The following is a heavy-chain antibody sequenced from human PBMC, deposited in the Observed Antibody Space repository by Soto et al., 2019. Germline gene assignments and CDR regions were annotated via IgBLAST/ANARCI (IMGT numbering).Heavy chain of an antibody. D-gene: IGHD3-3*01. J-gene: IGHJ4*02. CDR2: TRNKANRYTT. CDR1: GFSFSDHY. V-gene: IGHV3-72*01. Sequence: LSCAASGFSFSDHYMDWARQAPGKGLEWVARTRNKANRYTTEYAASVKGRFTISRDDSKNSLYLQMSSLQTEDTAVYYCGRVGDYNFWSGPDYWGQGTLVTVSS. CDR3: GRVGDYNFWSGPDY.